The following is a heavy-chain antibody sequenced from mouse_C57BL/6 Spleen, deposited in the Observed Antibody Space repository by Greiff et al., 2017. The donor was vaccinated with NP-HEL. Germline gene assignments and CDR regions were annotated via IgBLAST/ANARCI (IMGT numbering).Heavy chain of an antibody. CDR1: GFTFSSYA. D-gene: IGHD1-1*01. J-gene: IGHJ2*01. Sequence: EVMLVESGGGLVKPGGSLKLSCAASGFTFSSYAMSWVRQTPEKRLEWVATISDGGSYTYYPDNVKGRFTISRDNAKNNLYLQMSHLKSEDTAMYYCARAYYYGSPFFDYWGQGTTLTVSS. CDR2: ISDGGSYT. CDR3: ARAYYYGSPFFDY. V-gene: IGHV5-4*03.